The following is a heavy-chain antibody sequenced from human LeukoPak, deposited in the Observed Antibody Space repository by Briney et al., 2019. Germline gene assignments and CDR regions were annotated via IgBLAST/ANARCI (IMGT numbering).Heavy chain of an antibody. Sequence: RAGGSLRLSCAASGLTFISFGMHWVRQAPGKGLEWVAVIWYDGSNKYYADSVKGRFTISRDNSKNTLYPQMNSLRAEDTAVYYCARAPLPYSSSDLDYWGQGTLVTVSS. CDR3: ARAPLPYSSSDLDY. CDR1: GLTFISFG. J-gene: IGHJ4*02. D-gene: IGHD6-6*01. V-gene: IGHV3-33*01. CDR2: IWYDGSNK.